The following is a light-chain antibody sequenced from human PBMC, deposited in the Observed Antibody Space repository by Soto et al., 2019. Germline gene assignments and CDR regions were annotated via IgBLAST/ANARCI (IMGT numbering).Light chain of an antibody. CDR1: QNIRNY. CDR2: AAS. J-gene: IGKJ3*01. V-gene: IGKV1-39*01. Sequence: DIQMTQSPSSLSASVGDRVTITCRASQNIRNYLNWYQQKPGKAPKFLIYAASSLQSGVPSRFSGSGSGTDFTLTISSLQPEDFATYYCQQANSFPFTFGPGTKVDIK. CDR3: QQANSFPFT.